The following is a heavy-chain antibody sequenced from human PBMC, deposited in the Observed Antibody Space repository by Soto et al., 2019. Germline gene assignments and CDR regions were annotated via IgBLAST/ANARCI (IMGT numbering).Heavy chain of an antibody. J-gene: IGHJ5*02. V-gene: IGHV1-8*01. CDR3: ARERSAAGTGGFDP. CDR2: MNPNSGNT. Sequence: QVQLVQSGAEVKKPGASVKVSCKASGYTFPSYDINWVRQATGQGLEWMGWMNPNSGNTGYAQKCQGRVSMTRTTSISTAYAQLISLRSEDTAVYYCARERSAAGTGGFDPWCQGTLVTISS. CDR1: GYTFPSYD. D-gene: IGHD6-13*01.